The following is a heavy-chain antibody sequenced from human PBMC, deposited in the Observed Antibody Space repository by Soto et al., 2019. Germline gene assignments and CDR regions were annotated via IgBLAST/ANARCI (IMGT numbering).Heavy chain of an antibody. V-gene: IGHV4-39*01. CDR3: ARQPRGPGYGERGLYFDC. CDR2: VYYSGST. CDR1: GGSTNSRSDY. Sequence: SETLSLTCTVSGGSTNSRSDYWGWIRQPPGKGLEWIGSVYYSGSTHDNPSLQSRVTISVDTSRNQFSLNLISVTAADTAVYFCARQPRGPGYGERGLYFDCWGQGTLVTVSS. D-gene: IGHD3-16*01. J-gene: IGHJ4*02.